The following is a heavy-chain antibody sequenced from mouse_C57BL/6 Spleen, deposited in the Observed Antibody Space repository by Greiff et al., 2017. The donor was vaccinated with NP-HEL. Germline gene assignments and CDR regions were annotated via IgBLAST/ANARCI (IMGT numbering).Heavy chain of an antibody. CDR1: GFTFTDYY. CDR2: IRNKANGYTT. Sequence: EVQLQESGGGLVQPGGSLSLSCAASGFTFTDYYMSWVRQPPGKALEWLGFIRNKANGYTTEYSASVKGRFTISRDNSQRILYLQMNALRAEDSATYYCARYTTVADLYFDVWGTGTTVTVSS. D-gene: IGHD1-1*01. CDR3: ARYTTVADLYFDV. J-gene: IGHJ1*03. V-gene: IGHV7-3*01.